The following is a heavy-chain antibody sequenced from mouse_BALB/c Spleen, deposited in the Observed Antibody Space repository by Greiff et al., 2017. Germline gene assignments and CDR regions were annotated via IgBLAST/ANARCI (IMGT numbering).Heavy chain of an antibody. CDR3: TRSTMYWYFDV. CDR1: GYTFTSYW. J-gene: IGHJ1*01. Sequence: QVQLQQPGAELVRPGASVKLSCKASGYTFTSYWINWVKQRPGQGLEWIGNIYPSDSYTNYNQKFKDKATLTVDKSSSTAYMQLSSPTSEDSAVYYCTRSTMYWYFDVWGAGTTVTVSS. CDR2: IYPSDSYT. D-gene: IGHD2-1*01. V-gene: IGHV1-69*02.